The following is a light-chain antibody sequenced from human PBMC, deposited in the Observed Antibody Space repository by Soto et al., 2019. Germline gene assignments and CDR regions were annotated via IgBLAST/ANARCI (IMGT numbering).Light chain of an antibody. CDR1: QGISSY. CDR3: QQSYSTPPT. Sequence: IQLTQSPSFLSASVGDRVRITCRASQGISSYIAWYQQKPGKAPKLLIYAASSLQSGVPSRFSGSGSGTDFTLTISSLQPEDFATYYCQQSYSTPPTFGGGTKVEIK. CDR2: AAS. V-gene: IGKV1-39*01. J-gene: IGKJ4*01.